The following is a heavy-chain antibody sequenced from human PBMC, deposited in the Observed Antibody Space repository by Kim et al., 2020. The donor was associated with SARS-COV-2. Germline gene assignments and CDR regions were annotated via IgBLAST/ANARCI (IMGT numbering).Heavy chain of an antibody. D-gene: IGHD2-21*01. V-gene: IGHV3-11*06. Sequence: VKGRFTSSRDNAKNSLYLQMNSLRAEDTAVYYCARGPHIVVVNSPNWFDPWGQGTLVTVSS. CDR3: ARGPHIVVVNSPNWFDP. J-gene: IGHJ5*02.